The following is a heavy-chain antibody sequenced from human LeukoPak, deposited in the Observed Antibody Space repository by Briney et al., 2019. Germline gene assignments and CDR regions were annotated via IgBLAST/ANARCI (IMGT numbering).Heavy chain of an antibody. Sequence: GGSLRLSCAASGFTFSSYGMHWVRQAPGKGLDWVAVISNDGSKKYYADSVKGRFTISRDNSKNTLSLQVSSLRTEDTAVYYCAKDRYSYAFEYSDSWGQEPWSPSPQ. CDR3: AKDRYSYAFEYSDS. D-gene: IGHD5-18*01. CDR2: ISNDGSKK. J-gene: IGHJ4*01. CDR1: GFTFSSYG. V-gene: IGHV3-30*18.